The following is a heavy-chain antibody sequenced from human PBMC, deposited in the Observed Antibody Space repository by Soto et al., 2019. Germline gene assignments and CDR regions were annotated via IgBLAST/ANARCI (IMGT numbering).Heavy chain of an antibody. Sequence: AAVPVSSKAAASTFTGLYMHWVRHPPGEGLEWLGRINPDSVDTAHAEKFQARVTMTRDTSLRRAYMQLTSLPSDDTAAYHCSMSGRVTAPHRAFAYWGQGTTVTVAS. V-gene: IGHV1-2*06. CDR3: SMSGRVTAPHRAFAY. CDR2: INPDSVDT. CDR1: ASTFTGLY. J-gene: IGHJ6*02. D-gene: IGHD2-21*02.